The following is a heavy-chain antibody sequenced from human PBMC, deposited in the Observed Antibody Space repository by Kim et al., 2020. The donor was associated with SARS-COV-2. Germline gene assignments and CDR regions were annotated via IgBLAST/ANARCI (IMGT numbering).Heavy chain of an antibody. Sequence: ASVKVSCKASGYTFTAYYMHWVRQAPGQGLEWMGWINPDSGGTNYVQKFLGRVTMTRDTSISTAYMELSSLRSDDTAVYYCARDGGAGGFDVWGQGTLVTV. CDR1: GYTFTAYY. CDR2: INPDSGGT. D-gene: IGHD2-15*01. V-gene: IGHV1-2*02. CDR3: ARDGGAGGFDV. J-gene: IGHJ3*01.